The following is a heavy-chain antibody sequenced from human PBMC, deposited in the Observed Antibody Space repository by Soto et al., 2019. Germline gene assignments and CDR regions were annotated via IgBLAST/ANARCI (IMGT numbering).Heavy chain of an antibody. CDR3: AKESYSSYDLGSYFDY. CDR2: ISYDGSNK. J-gene: IGHJ4*02. D-gene: IGHD5-12*01. V-gene: IGHV3-30*18. Sequence: PGGSLRLSCAASGFTFSSYGMHWVRQAPGKGLEWVAVISYDGSNKYYADSVKGRFTISRDNSKNTLYLQMNSLRAEDTAVYYCAKESYSSYDLGSYFDYWGQGTLVTVSS. CDR1: GFTFSSYG.